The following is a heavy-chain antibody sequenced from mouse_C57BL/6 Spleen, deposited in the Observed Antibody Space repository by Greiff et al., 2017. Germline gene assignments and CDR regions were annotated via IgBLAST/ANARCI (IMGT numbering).Heavy chain of an antibody. CDR1: GFTFSDYG. J-gene: IGHJ1*03. V-gene: IGHV5-17*01. CDR3: ARNSNYWYFDV. Sequence: EVKLVESGGGLVKPGGSLKLSCAASGFTFSDYGMHWVRQAPEQGLEWVAYISSGSSTIYYADTVKGRFTISRDNAKNTLFLQMTSLRSEDTSMYYCARNSNYWYFDVWGTGTTVTVSS. CDR2: ISSGSSTI. D-gene: IGHD2-5*01.